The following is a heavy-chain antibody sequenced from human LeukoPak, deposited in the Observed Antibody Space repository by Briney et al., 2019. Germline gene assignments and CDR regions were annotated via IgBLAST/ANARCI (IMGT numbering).Heavy chain of an antibody. V-gene: IGHV1-2*02. D-gene: IGHD3-22*01. Sequence: ASVKVSCKASGYTFTGHYIHWVRQAPGQGLEWMGWINPKNAGTNYAHKFQGRVTMTRDTSITTAYMELSRLRSDDTAVYYCATDYYYDSSGYRGITGNAFDIWGQGTMITVSS. J-gene: IGHJ3*02. CDR3: ATDYYYDSSGYRGITGNAFDI. CDR1: GYTFTGHY. CDR2: INPKNAGT.